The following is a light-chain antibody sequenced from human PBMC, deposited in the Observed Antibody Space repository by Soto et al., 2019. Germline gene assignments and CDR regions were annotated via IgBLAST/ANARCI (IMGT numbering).Light chain of an antibody. CDR2: GKS. CDR3: QQYSVSPETNA. V-gene: IGKV3-20*01. CDR1: QSVSSTF. J-gene: IGKJ4*01. Sequence: EIVLTQSPGTLSLSPGERATLSCRASQSVSSTFLAWYQQRPGQAPRHVIVGKSSKVPGIPDRFSGSGSGKDLTLHISRLEPEDFAVYYCQQYSVSPETNAFGGGTKVEIK.